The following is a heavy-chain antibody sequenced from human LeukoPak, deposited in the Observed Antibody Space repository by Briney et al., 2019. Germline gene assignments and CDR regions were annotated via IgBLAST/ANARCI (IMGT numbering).Heavy chain of an antibody. CDR2: ISGYNGNT. J-gene: IGHJ6*03. CDR3: ARALGSGTHYYYFYMDV. D-gene: IGHD1-7*01. Sequence: ASVTLSCTASGYTFPNYGVSWVRQPPGQGLEWMGWISGYNGNTNFAKKLQGRVTMTTDTSTSTAYMELRSLRSDDTAVYYCARALGSGTHYYYFYMDVWGKGTTVTVS. V-gene: IGHV1-18*01. CDR1: GYTFPNYG.